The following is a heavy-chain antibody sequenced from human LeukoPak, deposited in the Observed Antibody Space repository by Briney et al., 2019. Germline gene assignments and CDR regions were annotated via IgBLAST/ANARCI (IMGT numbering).Heavy chain of an antibody. V-gene: IGHV1-69*06. CDR3: ARDRPRLLGQDRFDY. CDR2: IIPIFGTV. J-gene: IGHJ4*02. Sequence: SVKVSCKASGGTFSSYAISWVRQAPGQGLEWMGGIIPIFGTVSYAQKFQGRVTITADKSTSTAYMQLRSLRSDDTAVYFCARDRPRLLGQDRFDYWGQGTLVTVSS. D-gene: IGHD2-15*01. CDR1: GGTFSSYA.